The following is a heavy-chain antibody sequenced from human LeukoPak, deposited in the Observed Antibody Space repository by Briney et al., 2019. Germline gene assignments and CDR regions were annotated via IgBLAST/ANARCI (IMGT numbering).Heavy chain of an antibody. D-gene: IGHD3-22*01. J-gene: IGHJ4*02. V-gene: IGHV1-2*06. CDR2: INPNNGDT. CDR3: ARRGYYYEFDY. CDR1: GYTFTGYY. Sequence: ASVKVSCKASGYTFTGYYLHWVRQAPGRGLEWMGRINPNNGDTNFAQKFQGRVTMTRDTSISTAYLELSSLRSEDTAVYYCARRGYYYEFDYWGQGTLVTVSS.